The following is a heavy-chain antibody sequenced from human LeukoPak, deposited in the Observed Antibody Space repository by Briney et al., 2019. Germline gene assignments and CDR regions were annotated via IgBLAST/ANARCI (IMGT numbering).Heavy chain of an antibody. CDR2: IYHSGST. D-gene: IGHD1-26*01. J-gene: IGHJ3*02. Sequence: SETLSVTCTVSGGSISSGGYYWSWIRQPPGKGLEWIGYIYHSGSTYYNPSLKSRVTISVDRSKNQFSLKLSSVTAADTAVYYCARDSGSLLGGAFDIWGQGTMVTVSS. CDR1: GGSISSGGYY. V-gene: IGHV4-30-2*01. CDR3: ARDSGSLLGGAFDI.